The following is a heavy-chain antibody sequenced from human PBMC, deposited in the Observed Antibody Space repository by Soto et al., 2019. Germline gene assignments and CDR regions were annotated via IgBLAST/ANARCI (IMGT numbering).Heavy chain of an antibody. CDR2: ISAAGDP. J-gene: IGHJ6*02. V-gene: IGHV3-13*05. CDR1: GFTFRNYD. Sequence: EVQLVESGGGLVQPGGSLRLSCEASGFTFRNYDMHWVRQGTGKGLEWVSGISAAGDPDYADSVKGRFTISRENAQTSFFPQLTSLSVGDTAVYYCARTDRDFYGLDVWGQGTTVIVSS. CDR3: ARTDRDFYGLDV.